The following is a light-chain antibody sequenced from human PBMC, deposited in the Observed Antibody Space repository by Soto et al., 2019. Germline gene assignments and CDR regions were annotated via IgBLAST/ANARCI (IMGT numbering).Light chain of an antibody. V-gene: IGKV1-39*01. CDR1: QSISSY. CDR2: AAS. Sequence: DIQMTQSPSSLSASVGDRVTITCRASQSISSYLNWYQQKPGKAPKLLIYAASSLQSGVPSRFSGSGSGTDFNLTISSLQPEDVATYYCQQSYSTSWKFGQGTKVDIK. CDR3: QQSYSTSWK. J-gene: IGKJ1*01.